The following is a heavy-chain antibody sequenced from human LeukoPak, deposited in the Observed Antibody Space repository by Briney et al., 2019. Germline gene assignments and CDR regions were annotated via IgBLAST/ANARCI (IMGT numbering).Heavy chain of an antibody. CDR3: AKDSSVPYGITD. D-gene: IGHD1/OR15-1a*01. Sequence: GGSLRLSCAASGFTFSKYAMSWVRQAPGKGLEWVSAISPSDGNTFYSASVKDRFTISRDNSRNTLSLQMNSLRAEDTALYYCAKDSSVPYGITDWGQGTLVTVSS. CDR2: ISPSDGNT. CDR1: GFTFSKYA. V-gene: IGHV3-23*01. J-gene: IGHJ4*02.